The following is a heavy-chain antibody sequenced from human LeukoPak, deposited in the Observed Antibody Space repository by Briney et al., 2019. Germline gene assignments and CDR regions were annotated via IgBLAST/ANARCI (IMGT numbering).Heavy chain of an antibody. CDR1: GASISDYY. D-gene: IGHD3-3*01. V-gene: IGHV4-4*07. J-gene: IGHJ4*02. CDR3: ARSPSTIGWNWGYYFDY. Sequence: SETLSLTCTVSGASISDYYWSWIRQSAGEGLEWIGRISTTGSTYYNPSFQSRVTMSADPSKTLFFLRLRSVTAADTAVYYCARSPSTIGWNWGYYFDYWGQGSLVTVSS. CDR2: ISTTGST.